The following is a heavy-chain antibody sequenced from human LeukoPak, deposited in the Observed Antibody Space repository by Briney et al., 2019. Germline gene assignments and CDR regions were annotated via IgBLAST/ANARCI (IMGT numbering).Heavy chain of an antibody. Sequence: GGSLRLSCAASGFTFSSYSMNWVRQAPGKGLEWVSSISSSSSYIYYADSVKGRFTISRDSAKNSLYLQMNSLRAEDTAVYYCARVRETLDFDYWGQGTLVTVSS. D-gene: IGHD3-10*01. J-gene: IGHJ4*02. CDR2: ISSSSSYI. CDR1: GFTFSSYS. CDR3: ARVRETLDFDY. V-gene: IGHV3-21*01.